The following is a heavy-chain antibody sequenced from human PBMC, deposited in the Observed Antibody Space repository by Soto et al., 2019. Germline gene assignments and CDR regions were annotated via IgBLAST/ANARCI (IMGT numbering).Heavy chain of an antibody. CDR3: ARGLGYCSSTSCYICFDY. Sequence: SGESLKISCAASGFTFSTYAMSWVRQAPGKGLEWVSAISGSGGSTYYADPVKGRFTISRDNSKNTLYLQMNSLRAEDTAVHYCARGLGYCSSTSCYICFDYWGQGTLVTVSS. CDR1: GFTFSTYA. V-gene: IGHV3-23*01. D-gene: IGHD2-2*02. CDR2: ISGSGGST. J-gene: IGHJ4*02.